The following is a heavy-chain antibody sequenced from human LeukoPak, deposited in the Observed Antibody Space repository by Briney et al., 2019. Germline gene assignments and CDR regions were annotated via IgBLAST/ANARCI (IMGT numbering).Heavy chain of an antibody. CDR1: GFTFSSYS. V-gene: IGHV3-21*01. D-gene: IGHD1-26*01. CDR2: ISSSSSYI. J-gene: IGHJ3*02. CDR3: ARLKGWDLVVGINDAFDI. Sequence: TGGSLRLSCAASGFTFSSYSMNWVRQAPGKGLEWVSSISSSSSYIYYADSVKGRFTISRDNAKNSLYLQMNSLRAEDTAVYYCARLKGWDLVVGINDAFDIWGQGTMVTVSS.